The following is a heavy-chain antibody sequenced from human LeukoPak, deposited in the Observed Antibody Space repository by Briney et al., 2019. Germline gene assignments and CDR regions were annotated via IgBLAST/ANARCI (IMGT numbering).Heavy chain of an antibody. Sequence: KPSETLSLTCTVSGGSVGSGSYYWSWIRQPPGKGLEWIGYIYYSGSTNYNPSLKSRVTISVDTSKNQFSLKLSSVTAADTAVYYCARGTMTLLYYWGQGTLVTVSS. CDR2: IYYSGST. D-gene: IGHD3-22*01. CDR1: GGSVGSGSYY. J-gene: IGHJ4*02. V-gene: IGHV4-61*01. CDR3: ARGTMTLLYY.